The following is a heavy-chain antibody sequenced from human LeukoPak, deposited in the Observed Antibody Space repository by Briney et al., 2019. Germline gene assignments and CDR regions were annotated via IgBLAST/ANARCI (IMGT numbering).Heavy chain of an antibody. V-gene: IGHV1-3*01. Sequence: ASVKVSCKASGYTFTSYGISWVRQAPGQRLDWMGWINGGSGNTKYSPEFQGRVTITRDTSASTAYMELSSLRSEDTAVYYCANPRYDSSGYYYVDWGQGTLVTVSS. D-gene: IGHD3-22*01. J-gene: IGHJ4*02. CDR2: INGGSGNT. CDR3: ANPRYDSSGYYYVD. CDR1: GYTFTSYG.